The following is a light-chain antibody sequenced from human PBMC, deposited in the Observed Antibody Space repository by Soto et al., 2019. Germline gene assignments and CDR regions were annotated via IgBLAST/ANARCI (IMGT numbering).Light chain of an antibody. Sequence: DIVMTQSPATLSVSPGERATLSCRASESIYSNLAWYQQKPGQPPRLLIYGASTRATGIPARFSGSGSGTEFTLTMSSLQSEDFAVYYCQQYKNWPYTFGQGTKLEIK. CDR2: GAS. CDR3: QQYKNWPYT. J-gene: IGKJ2*01. CDR1: ESIYSN. V-gene: IGKV3-15*01.